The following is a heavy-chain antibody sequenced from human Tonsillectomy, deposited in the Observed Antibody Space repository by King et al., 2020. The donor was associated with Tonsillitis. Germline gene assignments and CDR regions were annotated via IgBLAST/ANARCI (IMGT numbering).Heavy chain of an antibody. CDR1: GFTFSSYW. CDR2: IKQEGSEK. J-gene: IGHJ4*02. Sequence: VQLVESGGGLVQPGGSLRLSCAASGFTFSSYWMSWVRQAPGEGLEWVANIKQEGSEKYYVDSVKGRFTISRDNAKNSLYLQMNSLRAEDTAVYYCATATPYSSNFWGQGTLVTVSS. D-gene: IGHD6-19*01. CDR3: ATATPYSSNF. V-gene: IGHV3-7*01.